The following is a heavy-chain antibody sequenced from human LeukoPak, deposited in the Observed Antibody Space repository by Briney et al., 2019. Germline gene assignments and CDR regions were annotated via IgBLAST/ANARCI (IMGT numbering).Heavy chain of an antibody. J-gene: IGHJ3*02. D-gene: IGHD2-15*01. CDR3: ASRTIQNIGLGYCSGGSCRRAFDI. V-gene: IGHV4-34*01. CDR2: INHSGST. Sequence: SETLSLTCAVYGGSFSGYYWSWISQPPGKGLEWIGEINHSGSTNYNPSLKSRVTISVDTSKNQFSLKLSSVTAADTAVHYCASRTIQNIGLGYCSGGSCRRAFDIWGQGTMVTVSS. CDR1: GGSFSGYY.